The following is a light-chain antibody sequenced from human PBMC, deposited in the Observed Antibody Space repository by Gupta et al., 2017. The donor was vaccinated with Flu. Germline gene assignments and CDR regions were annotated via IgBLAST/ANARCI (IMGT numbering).Light chain of an antibody. CDR3: QQRISWPIT. CDR2: DAS. Sequence: GERATLSCRASQSVANYLAWYQQKPGQAPRLLISDASNRATAIPARFSGSGSGTDFTLTINNLQPEDFAVYYCQQRISWPITFGQGTRLEIK. CDR1: QSVANY. V-gene: IGKV3-11*01. J-gene: IGKJ5*01.